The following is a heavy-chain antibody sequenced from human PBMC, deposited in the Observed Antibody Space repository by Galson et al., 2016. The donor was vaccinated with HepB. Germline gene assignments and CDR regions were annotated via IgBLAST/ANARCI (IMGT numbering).Heavy chain of an antibody. V-gene: IGHV3-30*18. CDR1: GFSFYSYA. J-gene: IGHJ4*02. Sequence: SLRLSCATSGFSFYSYAMHWVRQAPGKGLEWVAVMSPGGSIKLYTDSVKGRFTISRDNSRNTLYLQMNSLRPEDTAVYYCAKDQIPGAPDFFDFWGQGTLVTVSS. D-gene: IGHD2-21*01. CDR3: AKDQIPGAPDFFDF. CDR2: MSPGGSIK.